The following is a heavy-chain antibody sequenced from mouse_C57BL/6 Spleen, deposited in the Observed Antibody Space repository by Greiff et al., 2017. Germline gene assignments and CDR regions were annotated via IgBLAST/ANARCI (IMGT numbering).Heavy chain of an antibody. J-gene: IGHJ3*01. CDR3: APDSSGYVGFAY. Sequence: VQLQQSGTELVKPGASVKLSCKASGYTFTSYWMHWVKQRPGQGLEWIGNINPSNGGTNYNAKFKSKATLTVDKSSSTAYMQLSSLTSEDSAVYYCAPDSSGYVGFAYWGQGTMVTVSA. CDR2: INPSNGGT. V-gene: IGHV1-53*01. D-gene: IGHD3-2*02. CDR1: GYTFTSYW.